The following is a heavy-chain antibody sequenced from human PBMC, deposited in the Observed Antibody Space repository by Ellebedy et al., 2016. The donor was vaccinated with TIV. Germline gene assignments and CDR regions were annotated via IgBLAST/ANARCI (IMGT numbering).Heavy chain of an antibody. CDR2: ISTAGDT. V-gene: IGHV3-13*01. J-gene: IGHJ4*02. CDR3: ARAKGGTMVRGADLFDY. CDR1: GFTFSSYA. Sequence: GESLKISXAASGFTFSSYAMSWVRQAPGKGLEWVSAISTAGDTYYPGSVKGRFTISRENAENFLYLQMNSLRAGDTAVYYCARAKGGTMVRGADLFDYWGQGTLVTVSS. D-gene: IGHD3-10*01.